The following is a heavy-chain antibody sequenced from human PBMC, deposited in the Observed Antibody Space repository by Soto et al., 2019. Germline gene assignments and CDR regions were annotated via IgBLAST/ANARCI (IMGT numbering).Heavy chain of an antibody. CDR2: IYPSDSDT. D-gene: IGHD3-22*01. J-gene: IGHJ3*02. CDR1: GYSFTSYW. V-gene: IGHV5-51*01. CDR3: GRHFLTYYYDSSGYEDAFDI. Sequence: GESLKISCKGSGYSFTSYWFGWVRQMPGKGLEWMGIIYPSDSDTRYSPSFQGQVTISADKSISTAYLQWSSLKASDTAMYYCGRHFLTYYYDSSGYEDAFDIWGQGTMVTVSS.